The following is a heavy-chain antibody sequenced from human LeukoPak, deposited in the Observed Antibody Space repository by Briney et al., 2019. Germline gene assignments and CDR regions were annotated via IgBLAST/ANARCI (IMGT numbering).Heavy chain of an antibody. CDR3: ARDGTPNYGSGWVYMDV. D-gene: IGHD6-25*01. CDR2: ISSSGSTI. CDR1: GFTFSSYE. V-gene: IGHV3-48*03. J-gene: IGHJ6*04. Sequence: GGSLRLSCAASGFTFSSYEMNWVRQAPGKGLEWVSYISSSGSTIYYADSMEGRFTISRDNAKNSLYLEMNSLRGEDTAVYYCARDGTPNYGSGWVYMDVWGKGTTVTISS.